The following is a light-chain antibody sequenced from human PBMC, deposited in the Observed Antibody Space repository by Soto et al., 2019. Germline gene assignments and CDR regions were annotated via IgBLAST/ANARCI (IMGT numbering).Light chain of an antibody. V-gene: IGKV3-15*01. J-gene: IGKJ2*01. CDR1: QSVGIN. Sequence: EIVMTQSTATLSVSPGGRATLSCRASQSVGINLAWYQQRPGQSPRLLVYGAFNRATGLPARFSGRGSGTEFTLTISSLQFEDFAVYYCQQYDKWPHTFGQGTKVDIK. CDR2: GAF. CDR3: QQYDKWPHT.